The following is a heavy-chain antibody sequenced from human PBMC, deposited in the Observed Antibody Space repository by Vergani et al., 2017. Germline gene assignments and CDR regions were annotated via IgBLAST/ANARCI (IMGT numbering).Heavy chain of an antibody. V-gene: IGHV4-30-4*01. CDR2: SYYSGST. D-gene: IGHD3-22*01. CDR3: ARVRRDDSSGYYYYYGMDV. Sequence: QVQLQESGPGLVKPSQTLSLTCTVSGGSISSGDYYWSWIRQPPGKGREWIGYSYYSGSTYYNPSLKSRVTISVDTSKNQFSLKLSSVTAADTAVYYCARVRRDDSSGYYYYYGMDVWGQGTTVTVSS. CDR1: GGSISSGDYY. J-gene: IGHJ6*02.